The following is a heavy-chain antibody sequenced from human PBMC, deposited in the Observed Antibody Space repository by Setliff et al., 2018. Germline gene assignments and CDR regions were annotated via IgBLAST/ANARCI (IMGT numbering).Heavy chain of an antibody. D-gene: IGHD6-13*01. CDR1: GFAFRNYG. CDR3: AKQGAGNVHYYHYYLDV. J-gene: IGHJ6*03. Sequence: AGGSLRLSCAGSGFAFRNYGMTWIRRVPGKGLEWVASVPSAGGSAYYSASVTGRFTISRESSKNTLHLQMNNLRPDDTAVYYCAKQGAGNVHYYHYYLDVWGTGTMVTVSS. CDR2: VPSAGGSA. V-gene: IGHV3-23*01.